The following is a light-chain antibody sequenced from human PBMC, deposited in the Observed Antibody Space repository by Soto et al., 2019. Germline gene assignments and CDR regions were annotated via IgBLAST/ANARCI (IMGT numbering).Light chain of an antibody. CDR1: QSVSSY. Sequence: EIVMTQSPATLSVSPGERATLSCRARQSVSSYFAWYQQKPGQAPRLLIYGASTRATGIPARFSGRGSGTEYTLTNSSLQSEDFAVYYCQQYNNGPPYTFGQGNKLQIK. V-gene: IGKV3-15*01. CDR3: QQYNNGPPYT. CDR2: GAS. J-gene: IGKJ2*01.